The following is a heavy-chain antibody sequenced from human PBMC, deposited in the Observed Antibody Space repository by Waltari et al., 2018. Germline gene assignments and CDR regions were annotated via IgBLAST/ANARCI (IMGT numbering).Heavy chain of an antibody. V-gene: IGHV4-59*08. CDR2: IYYSGST. CDR1: GGSISSYS. J-gene: IGHJ4*02. Sequence: QVQLQESGPGLVKPSETLSLTCTVSGGSISSYSWSWIRQPPGKGLEWIGYIYYSGSTNYNPSLKSRVTISVDTSKNQFSLKLSSVTAADTAVYYCARLNGGYFDYWGQGTLVTVSS. CDR3: ARLNGGYFDY. D-gene: IGHD3-16*01.